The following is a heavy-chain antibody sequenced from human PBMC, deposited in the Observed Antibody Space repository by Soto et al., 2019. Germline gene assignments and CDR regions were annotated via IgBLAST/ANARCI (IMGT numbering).Heavy chain of an antibody. D-gene: IGHD3-16*01. CDR2: IYYSGST. V-gene: IGHV4-31*03. CDR3: ARDVFLISVADYDKWFDY. CDR1: GVSIISGGYY. J-gene: IGHJ5*01. Sequence: PSETLSLTCTVSGVSIISGGYYWSLIRQHPGKGLEWIGYIYYSGSTYYNPSLKSRVTISVDTSKNQFSLKLSSVTAADTAVYYCARDVFLISVADYDKWFDYLGQGIMVYVSS.